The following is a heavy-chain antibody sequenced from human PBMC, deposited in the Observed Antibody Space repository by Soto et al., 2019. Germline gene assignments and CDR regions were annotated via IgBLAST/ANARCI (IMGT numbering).Heavy chain of an antibody. CDR1: GVNSVDHC. V-gene: IGHV4-61*08. CDR3: STSNQWELRSLDWFDP. J-gene: IGHJ5*02. D-gene: IGHD1-26*01. CDR2: IYYSGST. Sequence: LEPLRHPNSVSGVNSVDHCCRWIRQKPGKGLEWLAYIYYSGSTNYNPSLKSRLTISVDTSKNQFSLKLTSVTAADTAVYYCSTSNQWELRSLDWFDPWGQGTLVTVSS.